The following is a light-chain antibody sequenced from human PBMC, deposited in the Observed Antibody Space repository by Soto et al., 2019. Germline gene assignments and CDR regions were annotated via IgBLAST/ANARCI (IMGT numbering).Light chain of an antibody. V-gene: IGKV2-28*01. J-gene: IGKJ2*01. Sequence: DIVMTQSPLSLPVTPGEPASISCRSSQSLLQSNGYNYLDWYLQKPGQSPQLLISLGSHRASGVHDRFSGSGSGTDFTLKISRVEAEDVGFYYCMQALQTPYTFGQGTKLEIK. CDR2: LGS. CDR3: MQALQTPYT. CDR1: QSLLQSNGYNY.